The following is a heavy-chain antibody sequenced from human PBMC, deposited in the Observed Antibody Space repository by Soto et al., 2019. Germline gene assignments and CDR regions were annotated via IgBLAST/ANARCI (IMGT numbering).Heavy chain of an antibody. J-gene: IGHJ6*02. V-gene: IGHV1-3*01. Sequence: VASVKVSCKASGYTFTSYAMHWVRQAPGQRLEWMGWINAGNGNTKYSQKFQGRVTINRDTSASTAYMELSTLRSEDTHVYYCARDGDILVVVAATAHGMDLWGHGTKVTVSS. D-gene: IGHD2-15*01. CDR1: GYTFTSYA. CDR3: ARDGDILVVVAATAHGMDL. CDR2: INAGNGNT.